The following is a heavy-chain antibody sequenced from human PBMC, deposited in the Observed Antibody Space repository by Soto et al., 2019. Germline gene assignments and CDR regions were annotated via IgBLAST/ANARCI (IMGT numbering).Heavy chain of an antibody. CDR1: GYTFTSYG. J-gene: IGHJ5*02. Sequence: QVQLVQSGAEVKKPGASVKVSCKASGYTFTSYGISWVRQAPGQGLEWMGWISAYNGNTNYAQKLQGRVTMTTDTSTSTAYMELRSRRSDDTAVYYCARDQCHFWSGYCSWFDPWGQGTLVTVSS. CDR2: ISAYNGNT. V-gene: IGHV1-18*01. D-gene: IGHD3-3*02. CDR3: ARDQCHFWSGYCSWFDP.